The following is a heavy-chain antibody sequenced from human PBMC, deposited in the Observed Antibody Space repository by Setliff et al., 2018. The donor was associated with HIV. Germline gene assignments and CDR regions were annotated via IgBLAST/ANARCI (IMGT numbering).Heavy chain of an antibody. CDR3: ARHLPRIAAPTNWLDP. D-gene: IGHD6-6*01. J-gene: IGHJ5*02. CDR1: GGSISSYS. CDR2: IWATGST. Sequence: PSETLSLTCIVSGGSISSYSWSWIRQSAGKGLEWIGRIWATGSTNYNPSLKSRVTMSVDTSKNQFSLRLTSVTAADTAVYYCARHLPRIAAPTNWLDPWGQGTLVTVSS. V-gene: IGHV4-4*07.